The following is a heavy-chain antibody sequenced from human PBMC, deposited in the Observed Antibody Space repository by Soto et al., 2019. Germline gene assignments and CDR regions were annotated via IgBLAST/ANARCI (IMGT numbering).Heavy chain of an antibody. CDR2: INHSGST. CDR1: GGSISSGDYY. V-gene: IGHV4-30-4*01. CDR3: ATFYGGYGGPDL. Sequence: SETLSLTCTVSGGSISSGDYYWSWIRQPPGKGLEWIGYINHSGSTNYNPSLKSRVTISVDTSKNQFSLELSSLTSDDTAIYYCATFYGGYGGPDLWGPGTLVTVSS. J-gene: IGHJ5*02. D-gene: IGHD3-16*01.